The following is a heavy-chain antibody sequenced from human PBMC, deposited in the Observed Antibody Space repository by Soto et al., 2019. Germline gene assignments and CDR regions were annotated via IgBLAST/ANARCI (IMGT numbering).Heavy chain of an antibody. J-gene: IGHJ4*02. CDR2: INWDDDK. V-gene: IGHV2-5*02. D-gene: IGHD5-18*01. CDR3: AHNTGRGYSYVG. Sequence: QITLKESGPTLVKPTQTLTLTCTFSGFSLTTSGGGVGWIRQPPGKALEWLALINWDDDKRYSPSLKSRLTITKDTSNKQVVLTMTNMDPVDTATYYCAHNTGRGYSYVGWGQGTLVTVSS. CDR1: GFSLTTSGGG.